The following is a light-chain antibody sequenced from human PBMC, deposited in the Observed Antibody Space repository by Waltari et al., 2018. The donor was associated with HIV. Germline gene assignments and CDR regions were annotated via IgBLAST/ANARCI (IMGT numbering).Light chain of an antibody. V-gene: IGKV1-5*03. Sequence: DIKMTQSPSTLSASVGDRVTITCRASRSIRNWLAWYQQKPGKAPKLLIYKVSTLESGVPSRFSGSGSGTEFTLTISSLQPDDSATYFCQQFNYFWTFGQGTKLEIK. J-gene: IGKJ1*01. CDR3: QQFNYFWT. CDR1: RSIRNW. CDR2: KVS.